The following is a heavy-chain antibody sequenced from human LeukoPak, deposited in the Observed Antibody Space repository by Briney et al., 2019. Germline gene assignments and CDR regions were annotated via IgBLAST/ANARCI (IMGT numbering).Heavy chain of an antibody. V-gene: IGHV1-69*13. CDR2: IIPMFGTV. Sequence: SVKVSCKASGGTFSSNVISWVRQAPGQGLEWMGKIIPMFGTVNYAQKFQGRVTITADESTNTAYVEMTSLRSEDTAVYYCAKEGEGPNDWYFDLWGRGTLVAVSS. CDR1: GGTFSSNV. J-gene: IGHJ2*01. D-gene: IGHD3-16*01. CDR3: AKEGEGPNDWYFDL.